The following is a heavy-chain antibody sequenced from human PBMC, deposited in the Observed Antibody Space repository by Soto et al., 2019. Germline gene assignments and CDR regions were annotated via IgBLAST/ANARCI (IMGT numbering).Heavy chain of an antibody. CDR3: ARSVEGHFDY. CDR2: ITSDTNTI. CDR1: GFPFSIYS. V-gene: IGHV3-48*02. D-gene: IGHD6-19*01. J-gene: IGHJ4*02. Sequence: EVQLVESGGGLVQPGGSLRLTCVASGFPFSIYSRNWVRQAPGKGLEWSSYITSDTNTIKYADSVKGRFTISRDNAENLVYLQMNCLRDEETAVYFCARSVEGHFDYWGQGTVVTVSS.